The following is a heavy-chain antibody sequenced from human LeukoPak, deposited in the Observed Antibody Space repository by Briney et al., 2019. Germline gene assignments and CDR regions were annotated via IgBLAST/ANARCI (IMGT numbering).Heavy chain of an antibody. D-gene: IGHD5-18*01. CDR2: MNPNSGNT. CDR3: ARVLRLRGYNYFSLGY. CDR1: GYTFTSYD. Sequence: ASVKISCKASGYTFTSYDINWVRQATGQGLEWMGWMNPNSGNTGYAQKFQGRVSITRNTSISAAYMELSSLRSEDTAVYYCARVLRLRGYNYFSLGYWGQGTLVTVSS. V-gene: IGHV1-8*03. J-gene: IGHJ4*02.